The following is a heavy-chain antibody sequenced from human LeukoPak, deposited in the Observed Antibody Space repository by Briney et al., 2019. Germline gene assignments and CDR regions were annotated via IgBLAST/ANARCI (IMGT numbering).Heavy chain of an antibody. Sequence: SETLSLTCTVSGGSISSSSYYWGWIRQPPGKGLEWIGSIYYSGSTYYNPSLKSRVTISVDTSKNQFSLKLSSVTAADTAVYYCAREYYYDSIDAFDIWGQGTMVTVSS. D-gene: IGHD3-22*01. CDR1: GGSISSSSYY. CDR3: AREYYYDSIDAFDI. J-gene: IGHJ3*02. CDR2: IYYSGST. V-gene: IGHV4-39*01.